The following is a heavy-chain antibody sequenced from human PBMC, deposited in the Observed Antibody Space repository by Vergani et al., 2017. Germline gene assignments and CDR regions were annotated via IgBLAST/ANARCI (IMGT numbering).Heavy chain of an antibody. D-gene: IGHD3-22*01. CDR1: GDSISSGVYY. J-gene: IGHJ4*02. V-gene: IGHV4-31*03. CDR2: IYSTGST. CDR3: ARMGGYDEGDAFRIGYFDS. Sequence: QVQLQESGPGLVKSSETLSLTCSVSGDSISSGVYYWNWIRQHPGKGLEWIGYIYSTGSTHHNPSLRRRINTSVDTSKNQFSLKLNSVTAADTAMYYCARMGGYDEGDAFRIGYFDSWGPGILVTVSS.